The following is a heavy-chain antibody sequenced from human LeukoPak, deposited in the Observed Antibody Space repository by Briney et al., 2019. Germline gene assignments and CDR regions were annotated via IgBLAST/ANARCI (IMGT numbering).Heavy chain of an antibody. CDR1: GYTFTSYY. Sequence: ASVKVSCKASGYTFTSYYMHWVRQAPGQGLEWMGIINPSGGSTSYAQKFQGRVTMTRDTSTSIVYMELSSLRSEDTAVYYCARTTTVTTFDYWGQGTLVTVSS. J-gene: IGHJ4*02. CDR3: ARTTTVTTFDY. V-gene: IGHV1-46*01. CDR2: INPSGGST. D-gene: IGHD4-17*01.